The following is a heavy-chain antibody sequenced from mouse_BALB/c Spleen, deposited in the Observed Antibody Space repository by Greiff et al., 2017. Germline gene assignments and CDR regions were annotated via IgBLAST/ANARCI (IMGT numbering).Heavy chain of an antibody. CDR1: GFTFSSFG. CDR3: ARGGTVVPMDY. Sequence: EVKLVESGGGLVQPGGSRKLSCAASGFTFSSFGMHWVRQAPEKGLEWVAYISSGSSTIYYADTVKGRFTISRDNPKNTLFLQMTSLRSEDTAMYYCARGGTVVPMDYWGQGTSVTVSS. CDR2: ISSGSSTI. D-gene: IGHD1-1*01. V-gene: IGHV5-17*02. J-gene: IGHJ4*01.